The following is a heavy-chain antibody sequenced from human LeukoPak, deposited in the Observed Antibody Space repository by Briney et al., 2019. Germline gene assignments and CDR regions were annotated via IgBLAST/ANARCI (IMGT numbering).Heavy chain of an antibody. J-gene: IGHJ6*02. CDR2: INPNSGGT. D-gene: IGHD3-10*01. CDR3: ARPNAAMVRGVISGMDV. CDR1: GYTFTGYY. Sequence: ASVKVSCKASGYTFTGYYMHWVRQAPGQGLEWMGWINPNSGGTNYAQKFQGRVTMTRDTSISTAYMELSRLRSDDTAVYYCARPNAAMVRGVISGMDVWGQGTTVTVSS. V-gene: IGHV1-2*02.